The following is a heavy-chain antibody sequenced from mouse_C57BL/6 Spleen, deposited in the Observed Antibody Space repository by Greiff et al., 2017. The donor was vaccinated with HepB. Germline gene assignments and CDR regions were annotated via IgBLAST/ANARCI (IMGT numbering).Heavy chain of an antibody. J-gene: IGHJ2*01. CDR3: ARFQITTFDY. CDR2: IDPSDSYT. Sequence: QVQLQQPGAELVMPGASVKLSCKASGYTFTSYWMHWVKQRPGQGLEWIGEIDPSDSYTNYNQKFKGKSTLTVDKSSSTAYMQLRSLTSEDSAVYYCARFQITTFDYWGQGTTLTVSS. CDR1: GYTFTSYW. V-gene: IGHV1-69*01. D-gene: IGHD2-4*01.